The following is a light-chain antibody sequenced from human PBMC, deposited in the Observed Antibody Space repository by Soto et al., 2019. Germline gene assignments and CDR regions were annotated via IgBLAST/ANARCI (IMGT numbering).Light chain of an antibody. CDR3: QQSYSTPWT. CDR2: AAS. Sequence: DIQMTQSPSSLSASVGDRVTITCRPSQSISNYLNWYQQKPGKAPKLLIYAASSLQSGVPSRFSGSGSGTDFTLTISSLQPEDFATYYCQQSYSTPWTFGQGTKVEIK. V-gene: IGKV1-39*01. J-gene: IGKJ1*01. CDR1: QSISNY.